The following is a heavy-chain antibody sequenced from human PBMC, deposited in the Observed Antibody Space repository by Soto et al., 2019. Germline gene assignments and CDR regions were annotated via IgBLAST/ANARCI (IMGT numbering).Heavy chain of an antibody. CDR2: MYYSGST. D-gene: IGHD6-13*01. CDR3: ARHYGRYSSAWFFDY. Sequence: SETLSLTCTVSGGSISSYYWSWIRQPPGKGLEWIGYMYYSGSTHYNPSPKSRVTISVDASKNQFSLKLSSVTAVDTAVYYCARHYGRYSSAWFFDYWGQGTLVTVSS. CDR1: GGSISSYY. V-gene: IGHV4-59*08. J-gene: IGHJ4*02.